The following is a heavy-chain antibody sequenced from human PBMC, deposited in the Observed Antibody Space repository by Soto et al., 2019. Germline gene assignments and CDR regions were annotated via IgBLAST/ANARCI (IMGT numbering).Heavy chain of an antibody. V-gene: IGHV3-23*01. CDR3: AKGRRYYYYYGVDV. CDR1: GFTFSSCA. Sequence: PGGSLRLSCAASGFTFSSCAMGWVRQAPGKGLEWVSDIIDSGASTYYADSVKGRFTTSRDNSKSTLYLQMNSLRAEDTALYYCAKGRRYYYYYGVDVWGQGTTVTVSS. J-gene: IGHJ6*02. CDR2: IIDSGAST.